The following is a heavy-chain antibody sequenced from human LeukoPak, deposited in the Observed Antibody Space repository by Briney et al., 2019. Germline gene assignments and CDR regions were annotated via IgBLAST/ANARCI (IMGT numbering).Heavy chain of an antibody. Sequence: RASVKVSCKASGYTFTDYYVHWVRQAPGQGLEWMGWINPNSGGTHYVQKFQGWVTMTRDTSISTAYMELSRLTSDDTAVYYCARGGPYYDSSRANDLNYWGQGTLVIVSS. J-gene: IGHJ4*02. CDR1: GYTFTDYY. CDR3: ARGGPYYDSSRANDLNY. CDR2: INPNSGGT. D-gene: IGHD3-22*01. V-gene: IGHV1-2*04.